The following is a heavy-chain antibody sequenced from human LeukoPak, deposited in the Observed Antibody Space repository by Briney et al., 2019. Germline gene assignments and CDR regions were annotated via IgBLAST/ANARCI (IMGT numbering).Heavy chain of an antibody. V-gene: IGHV3-30*02. J-gene: IGHJ4*02. CDR3: AKNRDSSDYPRDFDY. CDR2: IRHDGTYQ. Sequence: PGGSLRLSCAAFGFTFSSYGMHWVRQTPGKGPEWVAFIRHDGTYQQYADSVKGRFTVSRDNSKDMVYLQLNSLRTEDTAVDYCAKNRDSSDYPRDFDYWGQGTLVTVSS. CDR1: GFTFSSYG. D-gene: IGHD3-22*01.